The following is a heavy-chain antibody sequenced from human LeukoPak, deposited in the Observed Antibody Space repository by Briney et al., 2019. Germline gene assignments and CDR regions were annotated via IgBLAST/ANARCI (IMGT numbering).Heavy chain of an antibody. V-gene: IGHV1-69*05. CDR3: ARGGSSGFDY. CDR2: MIPIFGTA. CDR1: GGTFSSYA. Sequence: SVKVSCXASGGTFSSYAISWVRQAPGQGLEWMGRMIPIFGTANYAQKFQGRVTITTDESTSTAYMELSSLRSEDTAVYYCARGGSSGFDYWGQGTLVTVSS. J-gene: IGHJ4*02. D-gene: IGHD3-22*01.